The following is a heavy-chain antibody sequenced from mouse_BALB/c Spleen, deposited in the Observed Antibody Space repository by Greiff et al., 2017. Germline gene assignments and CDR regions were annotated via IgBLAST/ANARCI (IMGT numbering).Heavy chain of an antibody. D-gene: IGHD2-4*01. CDR1: GFSLTSYG. J-gene: IGHJ4*01. V-gene: IGHV2-9*02. CDR2: IWAGGST. Sequence: VKLMESGPGLVAPSQSLSITCTVSGFSLTSYGVHWVRQPPGKGLEWLGVIWAGGSTNYNSALMSRLSISKDNSKSQVFLKMNSLQTDDTAMYYCATSTMITYYYAMDYWGQGTSVTVSS. CDR3: ATSTMITYYYAMDY.